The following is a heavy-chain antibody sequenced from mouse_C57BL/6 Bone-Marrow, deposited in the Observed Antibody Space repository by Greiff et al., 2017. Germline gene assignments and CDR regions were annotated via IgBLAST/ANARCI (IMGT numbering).Heavy chain of an antibody. D-gene: IGHD2-4*01. CDR2: IFPGSGST. CDR1: GYTFTDYY. V-gene: IGHV1-75*01. CDR3: ARGIYYDYDAFSGFAY. J-gene: IGHJ3*01. Sequence: QVQLKQSGPELVKPGASVKISCKASGYTFTDYYINWVKQRPGQGLEWIGWIFPGSGSTYYNEKFKGKATLTVAKSSSTAYMLLISLTSEDSAVYFGARGIYYDYDAFSGFAYWGQGTLVTVSA.